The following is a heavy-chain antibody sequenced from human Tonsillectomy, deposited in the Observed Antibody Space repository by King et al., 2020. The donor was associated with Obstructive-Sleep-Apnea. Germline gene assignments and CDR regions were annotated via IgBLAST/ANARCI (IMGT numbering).Heavy chain of an antibody. Sequence: VQLQESGPGLVKPSQTLSLTCAVTGSSVSSGSDSWSWIRQPPGKGLEWIGYMHYSGSTDYNASLKSRVTISIDTTKNQFSLKLNSVTAADTAVYYCVRERAEIDVVVGGSRRRWYYGMDVWGQGTTVTVSS. D-gene: IGHD2-15*01. J-gene: IGHJ6*01. CDR2: MHYSGST. CDR1: GSSVSSGSDS. CDR3: VRERAEIDVVVGGSRRRWYYGMDV. V-gene: IGHV4-30-4*07.